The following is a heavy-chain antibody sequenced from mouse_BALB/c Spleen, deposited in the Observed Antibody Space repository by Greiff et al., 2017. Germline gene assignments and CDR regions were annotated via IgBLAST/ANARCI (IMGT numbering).Heavy chain of an antibody. CDR1: GFNIKDYY. Sequence: EVQLQQSGAELVRPGALVKLSCKASGFNIKDYYMHWVKQRPEQGLEWIGRIDPANGNTKYDPKFQGKATITADTSSNTAYLQLSSLTSEDTAVYYCAPYYFDYWGQGTTLTVSS. J-gene: IGHJ2*01. V-gene: IGHV14-1*02. CDR3: APYYFDY. CDR2: IDPANGNT.